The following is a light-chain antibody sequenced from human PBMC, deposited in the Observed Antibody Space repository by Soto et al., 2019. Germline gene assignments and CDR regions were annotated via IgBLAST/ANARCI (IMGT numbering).Light chain of an antibody. CDR2: DAS. CDR3: QQYNISLRT. Sequence: SPSTLFASIVHGVTIICRASQSISTWLTWYQQKPGKAPKLLIYDASSLQSGVPSRFSGSGSGTEFTLTISSLQPEDFATYYCQQYNISLRTFGRGTNVDIK. CDR1: QSISTW. V-gene: IGKV1-5*02. J-gene: IGKJ1*01.